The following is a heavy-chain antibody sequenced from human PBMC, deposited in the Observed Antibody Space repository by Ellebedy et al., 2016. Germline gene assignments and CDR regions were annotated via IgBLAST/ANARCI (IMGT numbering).Heavy chain of an antibody. CDR2: IYHSGST. CDR3: AREAYIVVVTADDAFDI. D-gene: IGHD2-21*02. V-gene: IGHV4-38-2*02. Sequence: SETLSLXXTVSGYSISSGYYWGWIRQPPGKGLEWIGSIYHSGSTYYNPSLKSRVTISVDTSKNQFSLKLSSVTAADTAVYYCAREAYIVVVTADDAFDIWGQGTMVTVSS. CDR1: GYSISSGYY. J-gene: IGHJ3*02.